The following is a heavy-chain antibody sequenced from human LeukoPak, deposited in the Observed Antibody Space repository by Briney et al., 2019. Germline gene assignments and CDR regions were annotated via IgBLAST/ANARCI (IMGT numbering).Heavy chain of an antibody. D-gene: IGHD2-15*01. CDR1: GFSFSSYW. Sequence: GGSLRLSCAASGFSFSSYWISWVRQAPGNGLEGMDNIKQGGSEKYYVDSVKGQFTIARDHAKSSLYLEMNSLRGQDTAVYYCARHRSGGSQDDAFDIWGQGTMVTVSS. V-gene: IGHV3-7*01. CDR3: ARHRSGGSQDDAFDI. J-gene: IGHJ3*02. CDR2: IKQGGSEK.